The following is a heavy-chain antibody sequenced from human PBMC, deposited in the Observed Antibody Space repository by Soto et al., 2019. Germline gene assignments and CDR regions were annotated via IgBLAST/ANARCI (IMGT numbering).Heavy chain of an antibody. J-gene: IGHJ6*02. CDR2: IRSKANSYAT. Sequence: EVQLVESGGGLVQPGGSLKLSCAASGFTFSGSAMHWVRQASGKGLEWVGRIRSKANSYATAYAASVKGRFTISRDYSKTTAYPQMNSRKTADTAVYYCTAETAMANYGMDVWGQGTTVTVSS. D-gene: IGHD2-21*02. V-gene: IGHV3-73*02. CDR3: TAETAMANYGMDV. CDR1: GFTFSGSA.